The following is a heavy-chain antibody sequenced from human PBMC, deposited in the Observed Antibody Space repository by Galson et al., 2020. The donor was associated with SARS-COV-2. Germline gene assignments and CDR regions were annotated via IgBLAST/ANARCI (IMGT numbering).Heavy chain of an antibody. D-gene: IGHD3-10*01. J-gene: IGHJ4*02. CDR1: GFTFSSYA. CDR2: ISGSGDST. CDR3: AKAAWFEELLSPSDY. V-gene: IGHV3-23*01. Sequence: PGGSLRLSCAASGFTFSSYAMNWVRQAPGKGLEWVSTISGSGDSTYYADSVKGRFTISRDNSKKTLYLQMKSLRAEDTAVYYCAKAAWFEELLSPSDYWGQGTLVTVS.